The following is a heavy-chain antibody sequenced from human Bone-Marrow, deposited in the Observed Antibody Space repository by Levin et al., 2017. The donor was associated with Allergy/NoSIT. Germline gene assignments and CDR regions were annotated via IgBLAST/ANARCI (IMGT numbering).Heavy chain of an antibody. CDR3: AGDEPPEGYFDF. J-gene: IGHJ4*02. V-gene: IGHV3-30*03. CDR2: IASDSSSK. CDR1: GFTFNTYG. Sequence: GESLKISCAASGFTFNTYGMHWVRQAPGKGLEWVAVIASDSSSKFYADSVMGRFTISRDNSKNTLYLKMNSLRVEDTAVYYCAGDEPPEGYFDFWGQGTLVTVSS.